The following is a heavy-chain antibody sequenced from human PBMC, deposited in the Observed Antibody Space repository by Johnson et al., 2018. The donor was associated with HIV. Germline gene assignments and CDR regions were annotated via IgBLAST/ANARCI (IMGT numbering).Heavy chain of an antibody. CDR2: IKQDASEK. J-gene: IGHJ3*02. CDR3: VREGRYSGYDPLKRNAFDI. V-gene: IGHV3-7*01. D-gene: IGHD5-12*01. CDR1: GFSFDSYW. Sequence: VQLVESGGGLVQPGGSLRLSCSASGFSFDSYWMSWVRQAPGKGLEWVANIKQDASEKNYVDSVKGRFTNARDNAKNSLYLQMDSLRAEDAAVYFCVREGRYSGYDPLKRNAFDIWGQGTVVTVSS.